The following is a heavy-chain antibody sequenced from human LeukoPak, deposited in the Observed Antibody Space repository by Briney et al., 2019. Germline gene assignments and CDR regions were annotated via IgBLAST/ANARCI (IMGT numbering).Heavy chain of an antibody. V-gene: IGHV4-31*03. Sequence: SETLSLTCTVSGGSISSGGYYWSWIRQHPGKGLEWIGYIYYSGSTYYNPSLKSRVTISVDTSKNRFSLKLSSVTAADTAVYYCARVTTYCSGGSCYPERGFDYWGQGTLVTVSS. D-gene: IGHD2-15*01. CDR1: GGSISSGGYY. CDR3: ARVTTYCSGGSCYPERGFDY. CDR2: IYYSGST. J-gene: IGHJ4*02.